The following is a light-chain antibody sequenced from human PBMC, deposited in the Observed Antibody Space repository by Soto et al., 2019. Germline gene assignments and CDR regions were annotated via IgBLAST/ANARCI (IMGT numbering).Light chain of an antibody. CDR2: EVN. Sequence: QSALTQPASLSGSPGQSITISCTGTSSDIGAYDYVSWFQQHPGKAPKLMISEVNNRPSGVSNRFSGSKSGNTAYLTISGLQADDEADYYCASHAGSSHAWVFGGGTKLTVL. J-gene: IGLJ3*02. V-gene: IGLV2-14*01. CDR1: SSDIGAYDY. CDR3: ASHAGSSHAWV.